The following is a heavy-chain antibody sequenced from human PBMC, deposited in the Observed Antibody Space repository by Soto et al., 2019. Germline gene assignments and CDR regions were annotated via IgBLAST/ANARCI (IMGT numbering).Heavy chain of an antibody. D-gene: IGHD3-9*01. Sequence: PSETLSLTCTVSGGSISSSSYYLGWIRQPPGKGLEWIGSIYYSGSTYYNPSLKSRVTISVDTSKNQLSLKLSSVTAADTAVYYCARRYGYYFDYWGQGTLVTVSS. CDR2: IYYSGST. J-gene: IGHJ4*02. CDR3: ARRYGYYFDY. CDR1: GGSISSSSYY. V-gene: IGHV4-39*07.